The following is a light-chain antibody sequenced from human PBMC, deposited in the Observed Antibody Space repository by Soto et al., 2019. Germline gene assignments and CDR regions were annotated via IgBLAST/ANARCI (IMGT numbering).Light chain of an antibody. J-gene: IGKJ4*01. Sequence: DIQMTQSPSSLSACVGDRVTITCRASQSIDSHLNWYQQKPGKPPKLLIHTTSSLQSGVPSRFSGSGTGTDFTLTISSLQPEDFATYYCQQCDSTPQTFGGGTKVEI. CDR3: QQCDSTPQT. V-gene: IGKV1-39*01. CDR2: TTS. CDR1: QSIDSH.